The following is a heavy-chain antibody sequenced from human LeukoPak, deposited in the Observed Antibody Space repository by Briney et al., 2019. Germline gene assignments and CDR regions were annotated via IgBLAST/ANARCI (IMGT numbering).Heavy chain of an antibody. Sequence: GGSLRLSCAASGFTFSSYSMNWVRQAPGEGLEWVSYISSSSSTIYYADSVKGRFTISRDNAKNSLYLQMNSLRAEDTAVYYCARDKENWNYVSWFDPWGQGTLVTVSS. CDR1: GFTFSSYS. J-gene: IGHJ5*02. D-gene: IGHD1-7*01. CDR2: ISSSSSTI. V-gene: IGHV3-48*04. CDR3: ARDKENWNYVSWFDP.